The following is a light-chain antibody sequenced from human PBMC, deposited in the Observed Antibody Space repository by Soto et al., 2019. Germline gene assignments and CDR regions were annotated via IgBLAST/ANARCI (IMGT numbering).Light chain of an antibody. CDR1: QSISTY. J-gene: IGKJ3*01. V-gene: IGKV1-39*01. CDR3: QQSYNTPLFT. Sequence: DIQMTQSPSSLSASVGDRVTITCRASQSISTYLNWYQQKPGKAPKLLIYAASSLQSGVPSRFSGSGSGTDFTLTISSLQPEDFATYYCQQSYNTPLFTFGPGTKVDIK. CDR2: AAS.